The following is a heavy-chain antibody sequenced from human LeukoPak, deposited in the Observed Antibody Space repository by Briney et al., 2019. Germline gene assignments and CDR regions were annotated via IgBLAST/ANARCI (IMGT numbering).Heavy chain of an antibody. CDR1: GYTFTSYD. V-gene: IGHV1-8*01. CDR2: MNPNSGNT. J-gene: IGHJ5*02. CDR3: ARGLRRMGYCSSTSSYSYWFDP. Sequence: ASVKVSCKASGYTFTSYDINWVRQATGQGLEWMGWMNPNSGNTGYAQKFQGRVTMTRNTSISTAYMELSSLRSEDTAVCYCARGLRRMGYCSSTSSYSYWFDPWGQGTLVTVSS. D-gene: IGHD2-2*01.